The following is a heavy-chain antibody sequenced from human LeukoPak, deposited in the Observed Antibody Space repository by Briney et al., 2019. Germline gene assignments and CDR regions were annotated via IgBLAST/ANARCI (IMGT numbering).Heavy chain of an antibody. Sequence: PSQTLSLTCTVSGGSISSGDYYWSWIRQRPGKGLEWIGYIYYSGSTYYNPSLKSRVTISVDTSKNQFSLKLSSVTAADTAVYYCARVPLWFGELAPIDYWGQGTLVTVSS. CDR1: GGSISSGDYY. J-gene: IGHJ4*02. CDR2: IYYSGST. V-gene: IGHV4-30-4*01. CDR3: ARVPLWFGELAPIDY. D-gene: IGHD3-10*01.